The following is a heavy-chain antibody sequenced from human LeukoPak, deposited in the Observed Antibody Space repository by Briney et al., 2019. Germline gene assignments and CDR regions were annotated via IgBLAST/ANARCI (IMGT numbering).Heavy chain of an antibody. V-gene: IGHV3-30*18. D-gene: IGHD1-26*01. Sequence: PGGSLRLSCAASGFTFSSYGMHWVRQAPGKGLEWVAVISYDGSNEYYADSVKGRFTISRDNSKNTLYLQMSSLRAEDTAVYYCAKEWELGAFDIWGQGTMVTVSS. CDR2: ISYDGSNE. CDR3: AKEWELGAFDI. CDR1: GFTFSSYG. J-gene: IGHJ3*02.